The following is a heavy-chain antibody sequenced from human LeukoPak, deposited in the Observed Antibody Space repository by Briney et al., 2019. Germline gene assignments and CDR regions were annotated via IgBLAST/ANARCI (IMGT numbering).Heavy chain of an antibody. Sequence: SETLSLTCTVSGGSVSSGSYYWSWIRQPPGKGLEWIGYIYYSGSTNYNPTLKSRVTIPVDTSKNQFSLKLSSVTAADTAVYYCARVGVTSGPQIDYWGQGTLVTVSS. CDR3: ARVGVTSGPQIDY. V-gene: IGHV4-61*01. CDR1: GGSVSSGSYY. J-gene: IGHJ4*02. D-gene: IGHD2-21*02. CDR2: IYYSGST.